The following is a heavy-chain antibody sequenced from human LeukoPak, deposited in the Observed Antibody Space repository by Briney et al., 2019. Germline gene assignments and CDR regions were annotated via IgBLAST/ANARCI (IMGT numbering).Heavy chain of an antibody. D-gene: IGHD2-15*01. Sequence: PSETLSLTCTVSGGSISSYYWSWIRQPPGKGLEWIGYIYYSGSTNYNPSLKSRVTISVDTSKNQFSLKLSSVTAADTAVYYCARCNVGSCYPGFDYWGQGTLVTVSS. CDR1: GGSISSYY. CDR2: IYYSGST. J-gene: IGHJ4*02. CDR3: ARCNVGSCYPGFDY. V-gene: IGHV4-59*08.